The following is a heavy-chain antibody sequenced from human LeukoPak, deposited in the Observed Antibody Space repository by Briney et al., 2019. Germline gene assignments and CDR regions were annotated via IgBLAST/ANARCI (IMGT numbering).Heavy chain of an antibody. D-gene: IGHD2-2*01. V-gene: IGHV1-69*05. CDR1: GGTFSSYA. J-gene: IGHJ4*02. CDR3: TTEVGCSSTSDKC. Sequence: SVKVSCKASGGTFSSYAISWVRQAPGQGLEWMGGIIPIFGTANYAQKFQGRVTITTDESTSTAYMELSSLRSEDTAVYYCTTEVGCSSTSDKCWGQGTLVTVSS. CDR2: IIPIFGTA.